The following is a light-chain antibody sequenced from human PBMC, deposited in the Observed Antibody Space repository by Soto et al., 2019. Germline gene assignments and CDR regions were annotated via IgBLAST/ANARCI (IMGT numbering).Light chain of an antibody. CDR2: DVS. Sequence: QSALTQPASVSGSPGQSITISCTGTSSDVGGYNYVSWYKQHPGKAPKLMIYDVSNRPSGVSNRFSGSKSGNTASLTISGLQAEEEADYYCSSYTSSSTLYVFGTGTKLTVL. CDR3: SSYTSSSTLYV. V-gene: IGLV2-14*01. CDR1: SSDVGGYNY. J-gene: IGLJ1*01.